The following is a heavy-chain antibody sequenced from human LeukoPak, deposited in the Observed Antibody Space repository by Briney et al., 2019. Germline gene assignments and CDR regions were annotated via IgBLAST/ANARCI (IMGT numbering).Heavy chain of an antibody. CDR1: GGSISSRSYY. CDR3: ARQNIAAVVYNWFDP. Sequence: SETLSLTCTVSGGSISSRSYYWGWIRQPPGKGLEWIESIYSSGTTYYNSSLESRVTISVDTSNNQFSLKLSSVTAADTAVYYCARQNIAAVVYNWFDPWGQGTLVTVSS. J-gene: IGHJ5*02. V-gene: IGHV4-39*01. D-gene: IGHD2/OR15-2a*01. CDR2: IYSSGTT.